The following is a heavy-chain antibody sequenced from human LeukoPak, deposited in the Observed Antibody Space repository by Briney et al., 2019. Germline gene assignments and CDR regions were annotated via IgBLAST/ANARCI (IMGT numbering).Heavy chain of an antibody. D-gene: IGHD3-22*01. Sequence: GGSLRLSCSASRFTFSNYAMHWVRQAPGKGLAWVAVISSDGSNEYYADSVKGRFTISRDNSKNMLYLQMNSLRAEDTAVYYCARGYGGGSGYYYRADYWGQGTLVTVSS. V-gene: IGHV3-30*04. J-gene: IGHJ4*02. CDR2: ISSDGSNE. CDR1: RFTFSNYA. CDR3: ARGYGGGSGYYYRADY.